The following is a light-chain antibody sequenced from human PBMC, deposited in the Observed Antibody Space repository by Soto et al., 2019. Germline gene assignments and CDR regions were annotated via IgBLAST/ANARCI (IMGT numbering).Light chain of an antibody. J-gene: IGKJ4*01. V-gene: IGKV3-20*01. CDR3: QQYVSIPLT. Sequence: IVLTQSPGTLSLSPGERATLSCRASQSVGTYLAWYQQKPGQAPRLLMYGASSRATGIPDRFSGSGSGTDFTLTISRLEPEDLAVYYCQQYVSIPLTFGGGTKVDIK. CDR2: GAS. CDR1: QSVGTY.